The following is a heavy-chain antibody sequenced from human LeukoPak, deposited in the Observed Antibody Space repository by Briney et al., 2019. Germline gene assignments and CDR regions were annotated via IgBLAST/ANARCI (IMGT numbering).Heavy chain of an antibody. V-gene: IGHV4-59*08. CDR1: GGSISSYY. Sequence: SETLSLTCTVSGGSISSYYWSWIPQPPGKVLDGIGYIYYSGSTNYNPSLKSRVTISVDTSKNQFSLKLSSVTAADTAVYYCARRRWYSTIGDAFDIWGQGTMVTVSS. J-gene: IGHJ3*02. D-gene: IGHD6-13*01. CDR2: IYYSGST. CDR3: ARRRWYSTIGDAFDI.